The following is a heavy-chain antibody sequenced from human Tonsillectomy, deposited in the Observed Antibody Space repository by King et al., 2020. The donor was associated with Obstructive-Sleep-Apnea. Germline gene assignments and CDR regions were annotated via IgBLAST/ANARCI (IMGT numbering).Heavy chain of an antibody. V-gene: IGHV1-8*01. D-gene: IGHD3-10*01. J-gene: IGHJ5*02. CDR2: MNPNSGNT. CDR1: GYTFTSYD. CDR3: ARGLRGGWFDP. Sequence: VQLVESGAEVKKPGASVKVSCKASGYTFTSYDINWVRQATGQGPEWMGWMNPNSGNTGYAQKFQGRVTMTGNTSITTAYMELTSLTFEDTAVYYCARGLRGGWFDPWGLGTLVTISS.